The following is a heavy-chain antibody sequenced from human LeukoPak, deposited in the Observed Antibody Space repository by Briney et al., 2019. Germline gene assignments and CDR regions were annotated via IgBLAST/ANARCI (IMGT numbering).Heavy chain of an antibody. V-gene: IGHV3-30*18. J-gene: IGHJ4*02. CDR3: AKIAAAGTANFDY. Sequence: GRSLRLSCAASGFTFSSYGMHWVRQAPGKGLEWVAVISYDGSNKYYADSVKGRFTISRDNSKNTLYLQMNSLRAEDTAVYYCAKIAAAGTANFDYWGQGTLVTVSS. CDR2: ISYDGSNK. D-gene: IGHD6-13*01. CDR1: GFTFSSYG.